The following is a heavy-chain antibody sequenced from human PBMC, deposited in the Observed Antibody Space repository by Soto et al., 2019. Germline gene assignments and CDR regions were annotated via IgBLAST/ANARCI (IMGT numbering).Heavy chain of an antibody. CDR1: GGTFSSYA. J-gene: IGHJ6*02. Sequence: SVKVSCKASGGTFSSYAISWVRQAPGQGLEWMGGIIPIFGTANYAQKFQGRVTITADESTSTAYMELSSLRSEDTAVYYCARDRWPQRWLQPKEYSMDVWGQGTTVTVSS. V-gene: IGHV1-69*13. CDR2: IIPIFGTA. D-gene: IGHD5-12*01. CDR3: ARDRWPQRWLQPKEYSMDV.